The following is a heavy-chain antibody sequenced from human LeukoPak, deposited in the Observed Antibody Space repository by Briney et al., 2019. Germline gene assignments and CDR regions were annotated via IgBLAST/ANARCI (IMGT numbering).Heavy chain of an antibody. V-gene: IGHV3-33*01. Sequence: PGGSLRLSCAAPGFTFSSYGMHWVRQAPGKGLEWVAVIWYDGSNKYYADSVKGRFTISRDNSKNTLYLQINSLRAEDTAVYYCARGDPPRPGHYGMDVWGQGTTVTVSS. CDR1: GFTFSSYG. CDR3: ARGDPPRPGHYGMDV. J-gene: IGHJ6*02. CDR2: IWYDGSNK. D-gene: IGHD2-21*02.